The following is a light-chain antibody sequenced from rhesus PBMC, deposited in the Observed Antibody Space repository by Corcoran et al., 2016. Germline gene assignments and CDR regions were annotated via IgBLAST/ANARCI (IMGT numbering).Light chain of an antibody. CDR2: EVT. Sequence: QAALTQPPSVSGSPGQSVTISCTGTSSDVGAYDYVSWYQHSPGTAPELMIYEVTERPSGVYDRFSGSKSGNTASLTIPGLQPEDEADYFCGSYAGNNAFLFGSGTRLTVL. J-gene: IGLJ1*01. CDR3: GSYAGNNAFL. V-gene: IGLV2-23*02. CDR1: SSDVGAYDY.